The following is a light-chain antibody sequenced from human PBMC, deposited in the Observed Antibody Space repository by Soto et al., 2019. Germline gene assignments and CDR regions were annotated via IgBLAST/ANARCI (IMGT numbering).Light chain of an antibody. CDR2: VAS. Sequence: AIQMTQSPSSLSASVGDRVTITCRASQGIRSDLALYHQKPGKAPKLLIYVASSLQSGVPSRFSGSGSGTDFTLTISSLQPEDFATYYCLQDYNYPWTFGQGTKVDIK. CDR3: LQDYNYPWT. J-gene: IGKJ1*01. CDR1: QGIRSD. V-gene: IGKV1-6*01.